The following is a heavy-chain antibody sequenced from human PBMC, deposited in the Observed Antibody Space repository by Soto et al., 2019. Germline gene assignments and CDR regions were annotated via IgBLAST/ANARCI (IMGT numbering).Heavy chain of an antibody. CDR2: LSAGGDST. CDR3: AKGGLQATNKWFDP. V-gene: IGHV3-23*01. D-gene: IGHD1-26*01. Sequence: PGGSLRLSCAASAFTFSSYAMSWFRQAPGKGLEWVSALSAGGDSTYYADSVKGRFTISRDNSKNTLYLQMNSLRAEDTAVYYCAKGGLQATNKWFDPWGQGTLVTVSS. J-gene: IGHJ5*02. CDR1: AFTFSSYA.